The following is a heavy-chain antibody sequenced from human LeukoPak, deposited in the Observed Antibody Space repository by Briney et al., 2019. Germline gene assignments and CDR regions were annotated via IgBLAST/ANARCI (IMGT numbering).Heavy chain of an antibody. D-gene: IGHD6-19*01. CDR1: AFTFSDYY. Sequence: GGSLTLSCAASAFTFSDYYMSWIRQAPGKGLEWVSYIRSSSSYTNYAYSVKGRFTISRDNAKNSLYLQMNSLRAEDTAVYYCARVAVAVAGTGAYYGMDVWGQGTTVTVSS. V-gene: IGHV3-11*05. CDR3: ARVAVAVAGTGAYYGMDV. CDR2: IRSSSSYT. J-gene: IGHJ6*02.